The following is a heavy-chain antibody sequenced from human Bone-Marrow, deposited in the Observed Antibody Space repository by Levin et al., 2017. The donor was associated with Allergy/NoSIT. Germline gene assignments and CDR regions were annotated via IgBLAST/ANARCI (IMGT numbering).Heavy chain of an antibody. J-gene: IGHJ4*02. D-gene: IGHD4-17*01. Sequence: PGGSLRLSCAASGFTFSSYAMHWVRQAPGKGLEWVAVISYDGSNKYYADSVKGRFTISRDNSKNTLYLQMNSLRAEDTAVYYCARSRLAMTTVTTGGADPDSHLDYWGQGTLVTVSS. CDR2: ISYDGSNK. V-gene: IGHV3-30-3*01. CDR3: ARSRLAMTTVTTGGADPDSHLDY. CDR1: GFTFSSYA.